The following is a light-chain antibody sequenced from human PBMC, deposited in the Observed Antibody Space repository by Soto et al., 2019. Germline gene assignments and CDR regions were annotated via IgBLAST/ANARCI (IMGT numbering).Light chain of an antibody. CDR2: DVT. V-gene: IGLV2-11*01. CDR1: NNDVGGYNF. J-gene: IGLJ3*02. CDR3: SSYAGSYTLV. Sequence: QAVVTQPRSVSGSPGQSVTISCTGTNNDVGGYNFVSWYQQQPGKAPKLMIYDVTKRPSGVPDRFSGSKSGNTASLTISGLQADDDADYYCSSYAGSYTLVFGGGTKLTVL.